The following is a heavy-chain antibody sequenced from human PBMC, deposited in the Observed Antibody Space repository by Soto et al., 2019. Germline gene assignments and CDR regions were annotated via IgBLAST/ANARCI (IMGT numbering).Heavy chain of an antibody. CDR3: AREGGYFDSSGSGVYHYHGVDV. J-gene: IGHJ6*02. CDR2: INPNSGGT. V-gene: IGHV1-2*02. Sequence: ASVKVSCKASGYTFTGYYMHWVLQAPGQGLEWMGWINPNSGGTNYAQKFQGRATMSLDTSRNQFSLKLSSVTAADTAVYYCAREGGYFDSSGSGVYHYHGVDVWGQGTTVTVSS. D-gene: IGHD3-22*01. CDR1: GYTFTGYY.